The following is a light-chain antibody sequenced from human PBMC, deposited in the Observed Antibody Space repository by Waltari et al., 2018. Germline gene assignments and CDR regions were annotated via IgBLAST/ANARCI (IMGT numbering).Light chain of an antibody. CDR2: DDS. Sequence: SYVLTQPPSVSVAPGQTARITCGGNNIGSKSVHWYQQKPGQAPVLVVYDDSDRPPGIPERFSCSNSGHTATLTISRVEAGDEADYYCQVWDSSSDHPLFGGGIKLTVL. CDR1: NIGSKS. V-gene: IGLV3-21*02. CDR3: QVWDSSSDHPL. J-gene: IGLJ2*01.